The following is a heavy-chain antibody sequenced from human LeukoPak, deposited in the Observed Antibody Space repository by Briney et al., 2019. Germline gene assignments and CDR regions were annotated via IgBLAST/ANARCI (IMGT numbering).Heavy chain of an antibody. CDR3: ARTTYGDY. Sequence: GGSLRLSCAASGFTLSNYWMTWVRQAPRKGLEWVAAINQDGSEKYYVDSVKGRFTISRDNAKNSIFLQMSSLGAEDTAVYYCARTTYGDYWGQGTLVTVSS. D-gene: IGHD1-1*01. CDR2: INQDGSEK. CDR1: GFTLSNYW. J-gene: IGHJ4*02. V-gene: IGHV3-7*02.